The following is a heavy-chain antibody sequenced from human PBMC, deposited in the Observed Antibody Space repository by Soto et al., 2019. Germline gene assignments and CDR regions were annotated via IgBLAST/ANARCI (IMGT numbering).Heavy chain of an antibody. V-gene: IGHV1-18*01. CDR3: AIGVNLPFEDY. CDR1: GYSFTTYT. J-gene: IGHJ4*02. D-gene: IGHD3-9*01. Sequence: TVRVSCKASGYSFTTYTVTWVRQAPGQGLEWMGRIGGYNGNGKYAQKVQDRVTMTTDTPTSTAYMDLRSLRSDDTAVYYCAIGVNLPFEDYWGQGTLVTVSS. CDR2: IGGYNGNG.